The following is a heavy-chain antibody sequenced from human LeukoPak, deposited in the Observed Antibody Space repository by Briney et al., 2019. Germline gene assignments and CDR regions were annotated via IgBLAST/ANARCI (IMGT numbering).Heavy chain of an antibody. Sequence: SETLSLTCAVSGGTFYGYYWTWIRQPPGKGLEWIGEVNHSGNTNYNPSLKSRVTISVDTSKNQFSLKLSSVTAADTAVYYCARHGQQLDLPEYYFDYWGQGTLVTVSS. V-gene: IGHV4-34*01. D-gene: IGHD6-13*01. CDR1: GGTFYGYY. CDR2: VNHSGNT. J-gene: IGHJ4*02. CDR3: ARHGQQLDLPEYYFDY.